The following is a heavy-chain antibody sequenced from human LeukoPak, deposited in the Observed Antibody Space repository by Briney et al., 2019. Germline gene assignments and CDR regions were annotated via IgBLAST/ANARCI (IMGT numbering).Heavy chain of an antibody. J-gene: IGHJ3*02. Sequence: GGSLRLSCAASGFAFSSYSMNWVRQAPGKGLEWVSYINIISSEIYYGDSVKGRFTISTDNAKNSVYLQMNSLRDEDTAVYYCARDRAYAFDNWGQGTMVTVSS. V-gene: IGHV3-48*02. CDR3: ARDRAYAFDN. D-gene: IGHD3-10*01. CDR1: GFAFSSYS. CDR2: INIISSEI.